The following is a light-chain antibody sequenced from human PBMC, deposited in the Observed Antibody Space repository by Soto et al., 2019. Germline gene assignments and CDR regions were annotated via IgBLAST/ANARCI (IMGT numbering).Light chain of an antibody. Sequence: ETVMTQSPATLSVSPGQGVTLSCRASQSVASKLAWYQQKPGQGPRLLIYDASTRATVIPARFSGSGSGTEFTLTTSSLQSEYSAVYCCQQYNNWPITFGQGTRLEI. CDR2: DAS. CDR1: QSVASK. J-gene: IGKJ5*01. V-gene: IGKV3-15*01. CDR3: QQYNNWPIT.